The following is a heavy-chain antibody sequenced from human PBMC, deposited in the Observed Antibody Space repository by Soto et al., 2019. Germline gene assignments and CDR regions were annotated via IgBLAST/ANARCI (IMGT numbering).Heavy chain of an antibody. D-gene: IGHD2-8*02. Sequence: PSETLSLTCTVSGGSISSGSYNWGWIRQPPGKGLEWIGSIYYSGSTNYNPSLKSRVTISVDTSKNQFSLKLTSVTAADTAVYYCARDKITGLFDYWGQGTLVTVSS. J-gene: IGHJ4*02. CDR3: ARDKITGLFDY. CDR2: IYYSGST. CDR1: GGSISSGSYN. V-gene: IGHV4-39*07.